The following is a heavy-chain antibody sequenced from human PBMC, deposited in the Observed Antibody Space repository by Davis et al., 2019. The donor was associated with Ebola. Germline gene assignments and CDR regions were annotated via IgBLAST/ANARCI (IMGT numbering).Heavy chain of an antibody. CDR1: GGSLSDRDYF. V-gene: IGHV4-39*01. D-gene: IGHD3-16*01. J-gene: IGHJ4*02. CDR3: ASATYYDRNGFDF. CDR2: VYHSGSA. Sequence: SETLSLTCTVSGGSLSDRDYFWAWIRQAPGKELEYIGSVYHSGSAYYNPSLKSRVIISVDTSKSQLSLELSSVTAADTAVYYCASATYYDRNGFDFWGQGALVTVSS.